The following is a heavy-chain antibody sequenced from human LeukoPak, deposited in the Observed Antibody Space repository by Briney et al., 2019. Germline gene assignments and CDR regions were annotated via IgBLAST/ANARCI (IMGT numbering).Heavy chain of an antibody. V-gene: IGHV1-18*01. CDR2: ISAYNGNT. D-gene: IGHD3-9*01. CDR1: GYTFTSYG. J-gene: IGHJ4*02. CDR3: ASTYDILTGSHLIFDY. Sequence: ASVKVSCKASGYTFTSYGISWARQAPGQGLEWMGWISAYNGNTNYAQKLQGRVTMTTDTSTSTAYMELRSLRSDDTAVYYCASTYDILTGSHLIFDYWGQGTLVTVSS.